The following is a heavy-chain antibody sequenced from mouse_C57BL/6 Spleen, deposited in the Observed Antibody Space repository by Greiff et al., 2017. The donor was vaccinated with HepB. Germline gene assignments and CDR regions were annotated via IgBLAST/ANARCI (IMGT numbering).Heavy chain of an antibody. CDR2: ISDGGSYT. J-gene: IGHJ2*01. CDR1: GFTFSSYA. CDR3: ARDGLSFDY. Sequence: DVQLVESGGGLVKPGGSLKLSCAASGFTFSSYAMSWVRQTPEKRLEWVATISDGGSYTYYPDKLKGRFTLSRDNAKNNLYLQRSHLKSEDTAMYYCARDGLSFDYWGQGTTLTVSS. V-gene: IGHV5-4*01.